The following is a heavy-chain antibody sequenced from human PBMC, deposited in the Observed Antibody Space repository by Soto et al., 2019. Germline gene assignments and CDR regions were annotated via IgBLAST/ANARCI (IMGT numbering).Heavy chain of an antibody. J-gene: IGHJ4*02. CDR1: GGSFSGYY. V-gene: IGHV4-34*01. Sequence: PSEMLSLTCAVYGGSFSGYYWSWIRQPPGKGLEWIGEINHSGSTNYNPSLKSRVTISVDTSKNQFSLKLSSVTAADTDVYYCARRYGGNLDYWGQGTLVTVSS. D-gene: IGHD1-26*01. CDR3: ARRYGGNLDY. CDR2: INHSGST.